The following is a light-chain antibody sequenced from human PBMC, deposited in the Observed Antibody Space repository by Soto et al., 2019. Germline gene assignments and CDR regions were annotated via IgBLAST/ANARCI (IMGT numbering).Light chain of an antibody. CDR2: EVS. CDR1: SSDVGVYNY. J-gene: IGLJ7*01. Sequence: QSALTQPASVSGSPGQSITISCTGTSSDVGVYNYVSWYQQHPGKAPKLMIYEVSNRPSGVSNRFSGSKSGNTASLTISGLQAEDEDDYYCSSYTSSSTLVFGTGTQLTVL. V-gene: IGLV2-14*01. CDR3: SSYTSSSTLV.